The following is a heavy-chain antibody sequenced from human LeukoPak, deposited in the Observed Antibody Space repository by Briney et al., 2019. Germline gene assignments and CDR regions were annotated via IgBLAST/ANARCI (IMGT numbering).Heavy chain of an antibody. CDR3: ARDPASTYDSSGYYQSTDAFDI. CDR1: GGSISSSSYY. J-gene: IGHJ3*02. D-gene: IGHD3-22*01. CDR2: IYYSGST. V-gene: IGHV4-39*07. Sequence: SETLSLTCTVSGGSISSSSYYWGWIRQPPGKGLEWIGSIYYSGSTYYNPSLKSRVTISVDTSKNQFSLKLSSVTAADTAVYYCARDPASTYDSSGYYQSTDAFDIWGQGTMVTVSS.